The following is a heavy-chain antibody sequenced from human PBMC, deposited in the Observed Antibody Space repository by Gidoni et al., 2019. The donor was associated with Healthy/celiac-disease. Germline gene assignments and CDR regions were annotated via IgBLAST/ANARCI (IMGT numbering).Heavy chain of an antibody. Sequence: EVQLLESGGGLVQPGGSLSLSCSASGFTFGRYAMSWVRQAPGKGLEWCSAISGSGGSTYYADSVKGRFTISRDNSKNTLYLQMNSLRAEDTAVYYCAKEDYGGNSGAYFDYWGQGTLVTVSS. V-gene: IGHV3-23*01. CDR3: AKEDYGGNSGAYFDY. D-gene: IGHD4-17*01. J-gene: IGHJ4*02. CDR1: GFTFGRYA. CDR2: ISGSGGST.